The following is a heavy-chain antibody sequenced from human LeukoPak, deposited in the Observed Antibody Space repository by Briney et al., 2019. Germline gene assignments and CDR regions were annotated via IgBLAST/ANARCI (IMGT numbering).Heavy chain of an antibody. CDR1: GDSISNSY. CDR2: VHYSGST. J-gene: IGHJ4*02. V-gene: IGHV4-59*01. CDR3: ARGEYGDYVDY. D-gene: IGHD4-17*01. Sequence: SETLSLTCTVSGDSISNSYWSWIRQPPGKGLEWIGCVHYSGSTNYNPSLKSRVTISVDTSKNQFSLKLSSVTAADTAVYYCARGEYGDYVDYWGQGTLVTVSS.